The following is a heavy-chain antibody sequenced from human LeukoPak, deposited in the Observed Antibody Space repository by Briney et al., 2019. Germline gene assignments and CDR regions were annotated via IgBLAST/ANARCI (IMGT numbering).Heavy chain of an antibody. CDR2: IYVSDSDV. CDR3: SRPLYNDYGRLL. D-gene: IGHD4/OR15-4a*01. V-gene: IGHV5-51*01. J-gene: IGHJ4*02. CDR1: GNTLIKYW. Sequence: GESLKISCRTSGNTLIKYWIGWVRQMPGKGLEWMGIIYVSDSDVTYSPSFQGQVTMAADKSTGTAYLQWSSLQASDTAIYYCSRPLYNDYGRLLWGQGTLVAVSS.